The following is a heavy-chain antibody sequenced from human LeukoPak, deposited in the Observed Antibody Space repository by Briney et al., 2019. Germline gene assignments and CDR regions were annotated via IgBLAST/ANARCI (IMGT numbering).Heavy chain of an antibody. CDR1: GFTFSSYS. V-gene: IGHV3-21*01. CDR3: AKDRSSGGYSGYEYYFYY. Sequence: PGGSLRLSCAASGFTFSSYSMNWVRQAPGKGLEWVSSISSSSSYIYYADSVKGRFTISRDNAKNSLYLQMNSLRAEDTAVYYCAKDRSSGGYSGYEYYFYYWGQGTLVTVSS. CDR2: ISSSSSYI. D-gene: IGHD5-12*01. J-gene: IGHJ4*02.